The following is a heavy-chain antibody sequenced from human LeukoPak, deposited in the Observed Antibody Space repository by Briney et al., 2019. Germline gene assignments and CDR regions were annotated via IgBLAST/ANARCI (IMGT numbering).Heavy chain of an antibody. CDR2: IYSGGTT. Sequence: GGSLRLSCAASGFTVSSNYMSWVRQAPGKGLEWVSVIYSGGTTYYADSVKGRFTTSRDNSKNTLYLQMNSLRAEDTAVYYCAREYCSGGSCYPNRFDPWGQGTLVTVSS. CDR1: GFTVSSNY. CDR3: AREYCSGGSCYPNRFDP. V-gene: IGHV3-53*01. D-gene: IGHD2-15*01. J-gene: IGHJ5*02.